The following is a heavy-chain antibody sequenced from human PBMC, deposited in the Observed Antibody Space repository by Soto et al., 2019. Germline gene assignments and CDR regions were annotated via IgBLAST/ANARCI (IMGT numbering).Heavy chain of an antibody. V-gene: IGHV3-11*01. D-gene: IGHD3-10*01. CDR1: GLTFSDCY. J-gene: IGHJ6*02. CDR3: ARVRFGEWGYAMDV. CDR2: ISSSGSSI. Sequence: QVQLVESGGGLVKPGGSLRLSCAASGLTFSDCYMNWIRQAPGKGLEWVSYISSSGSSINYAGSVKGRFTISRDNAKNSLDLQMTSLRAEDTAMYYCARVRFGEWGYAMDVWGQGTTVTVSS.